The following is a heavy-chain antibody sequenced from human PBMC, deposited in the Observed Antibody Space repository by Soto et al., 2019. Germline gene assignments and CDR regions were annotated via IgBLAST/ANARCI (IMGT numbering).Heavy chain of an antibody. Sequence: PGGSLRLSCAASGFTFSSYAMSWVRQAPGKGLEWVSAISGSGGSTYYADSVKGRFTISRDNSKNTLYLQMNSLRAEDTAVYYCAKDPLSLEWLLYAFDIWGQGTMVTVSS. CDR3: AKDPLSLEWLLYAFDI. CDR2: ISGSGGST. D-gene: IGHD3-3*01. J-gene: IGHJ3*02. CDR1: GFTFSSYA. V-gene: IGHV3-23*01.